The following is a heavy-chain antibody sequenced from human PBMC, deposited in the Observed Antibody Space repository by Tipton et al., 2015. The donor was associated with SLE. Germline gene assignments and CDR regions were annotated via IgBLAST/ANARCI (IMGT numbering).Heavy chain of an antibody. V-gene: IGHV4-59*01. CDR1: GGSISSYY. Sequence: TLSLTCNVSGGSISSYYWRWIRQPPGKGLEWIGYIYYSGSTNYNPSLKNRVTISVDTSKNQFSLKLSSVTAADTAVYYCGGWWHDAFDIWGQGTMIPVSS. D-gene: IGHD2-8*02. J-gene: IGHJ3*02. CDR2: IYYSGST. CDR3: GGWWHDAFDI.